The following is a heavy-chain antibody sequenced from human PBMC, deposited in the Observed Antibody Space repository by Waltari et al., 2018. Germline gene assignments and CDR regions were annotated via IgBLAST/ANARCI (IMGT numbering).Heavy chain of an antibody. CDR2: IYQSGRT. J-gene: IGHJ5*02. V-gene: IGHV4-38-2*02. CDR3: ARDFNYDILTWFDP. D-gene: IGHD3-9*01. CDR1: GYSISSGYY. Sequence: QVQLQESGPGLVKPSETLSLTCTVSGYSISSGYYWGWIRQPPGKGLEGIGSIYQSGRTYYNPFLKSRVNISVETSKNQFSLKMSSVTAADTAVYYCARDFNYDILTWFDPWGQGTLVTVSS.